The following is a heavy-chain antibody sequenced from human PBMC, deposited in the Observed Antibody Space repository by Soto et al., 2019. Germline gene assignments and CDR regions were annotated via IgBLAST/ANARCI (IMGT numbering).Heavy chain of an antibody. CDR2: IYYTGST. D-gene: IGHD1-20*01. Sequence: SETLSLTCTVSGGSISSGDYYWSWTRQPPGKGLEWIGYIYYTGSTYYTPSLRSRITISLDTSRTQFSLKLSSVTAADTAVYYCARVQASITADRWGQGTLVTVSS. CDR1: GGSISSGDYY. J-gene: IGHJ5*02. V-gene: IGHV4-30-4*01. CDR3: ARVQASITADR.